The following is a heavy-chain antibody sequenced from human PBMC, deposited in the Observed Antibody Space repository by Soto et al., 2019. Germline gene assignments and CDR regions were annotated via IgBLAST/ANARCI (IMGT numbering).Heavy chain of an antibody. D-gene: IGHD3-10*01. V-gene: IGHV4-4*07. CDR1: GGSISSYY. Sequence: SETLSLTCTVSGGSISSYYWSWIRQPAGKGLEWIGRIYTSGSTNYNPSLKSRVTMSVDTSKNQFSLKLSSVIAADTAVYYCARVNPYYYGSGSYNELFDPWGQGTLVTVSS. J-gene: IGHJ5*02. CDR3: ARVNPYYYGSGSYNELFDP. CDR2: IYTSGST.